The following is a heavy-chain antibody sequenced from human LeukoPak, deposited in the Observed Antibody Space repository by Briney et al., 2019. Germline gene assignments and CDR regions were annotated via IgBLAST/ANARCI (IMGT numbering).Heavy chain of an antibody. CDR3: ARHSTTVVTFDAFDI. V-gene: IGHV4-39*01. Sequence: SETLSLTCTVSGGSISSSSCYWGWVRQPPGKGLEWIGSIYYSGSTYYNPSLKSRVTISVDTSKNQFSLKLSSVTAADTAVYYCARHSTTVVTFDAFDIWGQGTMVTVSS. CDR2: IYYSGST. D-gene: IGHD4-23*01. CDR1: GGSISSSSCY. J-gene: IGHJ3*02.